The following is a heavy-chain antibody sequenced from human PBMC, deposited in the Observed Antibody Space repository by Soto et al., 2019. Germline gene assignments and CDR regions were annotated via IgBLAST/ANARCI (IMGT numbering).Heavy chain of an antibody. V-gene: IGHV3-48*02. CDR2: ISSSSSTI. J-gene: IGHJ4*02. Sequence: EVQLVESGGGLVQPGGSRRLSCAASGFTFSSYSMNWVRQAPGKGLEWVSYISSSSSTIYYADSVKGRFTISRDNAKNSLYLQMNSLRDEDTAVYYCARSYVWGSYCYFDYWGQGTLVTVSS. D-gene: IGHD3-16*01. CDR3: ARSYVWGSYCYFDY. CDR1: GFTFSSYS.